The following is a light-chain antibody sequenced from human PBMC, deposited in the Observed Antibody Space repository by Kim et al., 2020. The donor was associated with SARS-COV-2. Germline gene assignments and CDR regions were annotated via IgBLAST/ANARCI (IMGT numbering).Light chain of an antibody. Sequence: QAATLTCSGNNSNVGSQGAAWLQQRQGHPPKGLAYRNTNRPSGISERLSASRSGNTASLTITGLQPADEADYYCSAWDNSLNAWVFGGGTKLTVL. CDR3: SAWDNSLNAWV. CDR1: NSNVGSQG. J-gene: IGLJ3*02. CDR2: RNT. V-gene: IGLV10-54*01.